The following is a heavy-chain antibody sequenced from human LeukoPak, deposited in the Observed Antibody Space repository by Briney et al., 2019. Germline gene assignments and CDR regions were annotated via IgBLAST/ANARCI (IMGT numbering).Heavy chain of an antibody. CDR1: GFTFSIYA. CDR3: ARDAIQLWLGMDV. V-gene: IGHV3-30*04. Sequence: PGRSLRLSCAASGFTFSIYAMHWVRQAPGKGLEWVAVISYDGYNKYYADSVKGRFTISRDNSKNTLYLQMNSLRPEDTAVYYCARDAIQLWLGMDVWGKGTTVTISS. CDR2: ISYDGYNK. D-gene: IGHD5-18*01. J-gene: IGHJ6*04.